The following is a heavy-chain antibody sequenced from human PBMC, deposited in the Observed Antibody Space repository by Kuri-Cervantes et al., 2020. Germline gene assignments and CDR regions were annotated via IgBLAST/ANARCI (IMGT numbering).Heavy chain of an antibody. CDR3: AKDLFTDTAMVN. CDR2: IRYDGSNE. V-gene: IGHV3-30*02. D-gene: IGHD5-18*01. J-gene: IGHJ4*02. Sequence: GESLKISCAASGFIFSSYGMHWVRQAPGKGLEWVAFIRYDGSNEQFADSVKGRFTISRDNSKNTLYLQMNSLRAEDTAVYYCAKDLFTDTAMVNWGQGTLVTVSS. CDR1: GFIFSSYG.